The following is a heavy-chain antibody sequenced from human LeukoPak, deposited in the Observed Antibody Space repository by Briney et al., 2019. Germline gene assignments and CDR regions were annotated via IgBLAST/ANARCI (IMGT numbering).Heavy chain of an antibody. CDR3: ARVRIAVAGAFFDY. V-gene: IGHV4-59*01. D-gene: IGHD6-19*01. J-gene: IGHJ4*02. CDR1: GGSISSYY. Sequence: SETLSLTCTVSGGSISSYYWSWIRQPPGKGLEWIGHIYYSGSTNYNPSLKSRVTISVDTSKNQFSLKLSSVTAADTAVYYCARVRIAVAGAFFDYWGQGTLVTVSS. CDR2: IYYSGST.